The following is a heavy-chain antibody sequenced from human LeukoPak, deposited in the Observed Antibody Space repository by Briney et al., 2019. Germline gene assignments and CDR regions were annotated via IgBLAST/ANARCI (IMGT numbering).Heavy chain of an antibody. D-gene: IGHD4-17*01. CDR2: IKQDGSEK. CDR3: ARVDDYGKINWFDP. CDR1: GFTFSSYW. V-gene: IGHV3-7*03. J-gene: IGHJ5*02. Sequence: GGSLRLSCAASGFTFSSYWMSWVRQAPGKGLEWVANIKQDGSEKYYVDSVKGRFTISRDNAKNSLFLQMNSLRAEDTAVYYCARVDDYGKINWFDPWGQGTLVTVSS.